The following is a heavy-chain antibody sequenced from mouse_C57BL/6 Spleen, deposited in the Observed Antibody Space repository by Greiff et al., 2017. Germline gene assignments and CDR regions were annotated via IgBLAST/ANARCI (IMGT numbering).Heavy chain of an antibody. Sequence: VQLQQPGAELVRPGTSVKLSCKASGYTFTSYWMHWVKQRPGQGLEWIGVIDPSDSYTNYNQKFKGKATLTVDTSSSTAYMQLSSLTSEDSAVYYCARGGDGYYDAMDYWGQGTSVTVSS. V-gene: IGHV1-59*01. CDR1: GYTFTSYW. J-gene: IGHJ4*01. D-gene: IGHD2-3*01. CDR3: ARGGDGYYDAMDY. CDR2: IDPSDSYT.